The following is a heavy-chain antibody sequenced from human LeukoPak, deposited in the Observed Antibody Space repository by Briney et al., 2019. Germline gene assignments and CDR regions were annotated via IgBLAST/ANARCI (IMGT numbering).Heavy chain of an antibody. CDR3: AREALTGYYTAFDY. CDR1: GFTFSSYS. V-gene: IGHV3-21*01. J-gene: IGHJ4*02. CDR2: ITSSRSYI. Sequence: GGSLRLFCAASGFTFSSYSMNWVRQAPGKGLEWVSSITSSRSYIYYADSVKGRFTISRDNAKNSLYLQMNSLRAEDTAVYYCAREALTGYYTAFDYWGQGTLVTVSS. D-gene: IGHD3-9*01.